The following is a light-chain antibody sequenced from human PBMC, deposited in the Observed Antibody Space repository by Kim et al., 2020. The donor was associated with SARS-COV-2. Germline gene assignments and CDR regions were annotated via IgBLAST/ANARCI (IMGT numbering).Light chain of an antibody. CDR2: YDD. J-gene: IGLJ2*01. Sequence: PRATISCSGGSSNNGNNAVYWYQQLPRQAPDLLIFYDDLMPSGVSVRFSGSNSGTSASLSISGLQPEDEADSYCAAWDDSLNGLVFGGGTQLTVL. CDR3: AAWDDSLNGLV. V-gene: IGLV1-36*01. CDR1: SSNNGNNA.